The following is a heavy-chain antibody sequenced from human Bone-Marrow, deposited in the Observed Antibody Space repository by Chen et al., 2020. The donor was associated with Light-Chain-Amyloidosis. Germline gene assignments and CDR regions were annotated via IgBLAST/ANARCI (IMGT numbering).Heavy chain of an antibody. D-gene: IGHD5-12*01. CDR1: GYTFPNYW. Sequence: EVQLEQSGPEVKKPGESLKISCKGSGYTFPNYWIGWVLPMPGKGLGWMGVIYPYDSDARYSPSFEGQVTISADKSITTAYLQWRSLKASDTAMYYCARRRDGYNFDYWGQGTLVTVSS. CDR3: ARRRDGYNFDY. J-gene: IGHJ4*02. CDR2: IYPYDSDA. V-gene: IGHV5-51*01.